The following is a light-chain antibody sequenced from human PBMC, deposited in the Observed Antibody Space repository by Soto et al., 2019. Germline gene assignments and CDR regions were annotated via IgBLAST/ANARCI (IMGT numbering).Light chain of an antibody. Sequence: EIVLTQSPGFLSLSPGERATLSCRASQSVDSSFFAWYQQKPGQAPRLLIYGASKRGTGIPDRFSGSGSGTDFTLTISRLEPEDFAVYYCQQYVSSVTFGQGTKVEIK. J-gene: IGKJ1*01. CDR1: QSVDSSF. CDR2: GAS. CDR3: QQYVSSVT. V-gene: IGKV3-20*01.